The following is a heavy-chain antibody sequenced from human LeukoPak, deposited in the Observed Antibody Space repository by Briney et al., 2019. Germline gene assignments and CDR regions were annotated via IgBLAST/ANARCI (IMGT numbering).Heavy chain of an antibody. D-gene: IGHD6-13*01. J-gene: IGHJ6*03. CDR1: GYTFTSYG. CDR3: ARAYSSSWYDGAYYYYYMDV. CDR2: INTNTGNP. V-gene: IGHV7-4-1*02. Sequence: ASVKVSCKTSGYTFTSYGVSWVRQAPGQGLEWMGWINTNTGNPTYAQGFTGRFVFSLDTSVSTAYLQISSLKAEDTAVYYCARAYSSSWYDGAYYYYYMDVWGKGTTVTVSS.